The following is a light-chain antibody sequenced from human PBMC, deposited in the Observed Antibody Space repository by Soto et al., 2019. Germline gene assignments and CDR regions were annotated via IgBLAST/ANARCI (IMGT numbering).Light chain of an antibody. V-gene: IGLV2-14*01. Sequence: QSALTQPASVSGSPGQSITISCTGTSSDVGGYNYVSWYQQHPGKAPKLMIYNVSNRPSGVSNRFSGSKSGNTASLTISGLQAEDEAHYYCSSFTSNNTLLFGGGTKLTVL. CDR2: NVS. CDR3: SSFTSNNTLL. CDR1: SSDVGGYNY. J-gene: IGLJ2*01.